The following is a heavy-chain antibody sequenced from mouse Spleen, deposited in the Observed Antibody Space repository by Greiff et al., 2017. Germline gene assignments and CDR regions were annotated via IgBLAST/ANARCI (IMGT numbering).Heavy chain of an antibody. CDR3: ASYYRYDYAMDY. Sequence: VQLQQSGAELMKPGASVKISCKATGYTFSSYWIEWVKQRPGHGLEWIGEILPGSGSTNYNEKFKGKATFTADTSSNTAYMQLSSLTSEDSAVYYCASYYRYDYAMDYWGQGTSVTVSS. V-gene: IGHV1-9*01. J-gene: IGHJ4*01. CDR2: ILPGSGST. D-gene: IGHD2-14*01. CDR1: GYTFSSYW.